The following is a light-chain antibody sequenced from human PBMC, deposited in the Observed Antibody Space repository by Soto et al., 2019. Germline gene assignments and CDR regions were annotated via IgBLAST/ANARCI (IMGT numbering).Light chain of an antibody. CDR3: QQYNNWPPIT. Sequence: EIVLTQSPATLSVSPGERATLSCRASQSVSSNLAWYQQKPGQAPRLLIYGASTRATGIPARFSGSGSRTEFTLSISSLQSEDFAVYYCQQYNNWPPITFGQGTRLEIK. J-gene: IGKJ5*01. V-gene: IGKV3-15*01. CDR2: GAS. CDR1: QSVSSN.